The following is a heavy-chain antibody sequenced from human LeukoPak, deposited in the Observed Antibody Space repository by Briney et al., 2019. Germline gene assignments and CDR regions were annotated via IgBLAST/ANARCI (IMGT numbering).Heavy chain of an antibody. CDR2: IDSSGSYT. CDR3: AATGYSSGGSNFDY. CDR1: GYSFTSYC. J-gene: IGHJ4*02. Sequence: GESLKISCKGSGYSFTSYCNSWVRQMPGEGLEWMGRIDSSGSYTIYSPSFQGHVTIPADKSISTAYLQWSSLKASDNAMYYCAATGYSSGGSNFDYWGQGTLVTVSS. D-gene: IGHD6-19*01. V-gene: IGHV5-10-1*01.